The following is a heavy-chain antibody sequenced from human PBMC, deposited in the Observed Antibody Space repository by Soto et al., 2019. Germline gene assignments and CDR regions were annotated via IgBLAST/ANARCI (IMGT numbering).Heavy chain of an antibody. D-gene: IGHD3-3*01. Sequence: PSETLSLTCSVSGGTISGYYWTWIRQPAGKGLEWIGRIYSSGNTKYNPSLQSRVTMSLDTSNNQFSLRLTSVTAADTAVYYCARGQRFSDWFDPWGQGTLVTVSS. CDR1: GGTISGYY. CDR3: ARGQRFSDWFDP. V-gene: IGHV4-4*07. J-gene: IGHJ5*02. CDR2: IYSSGNT.